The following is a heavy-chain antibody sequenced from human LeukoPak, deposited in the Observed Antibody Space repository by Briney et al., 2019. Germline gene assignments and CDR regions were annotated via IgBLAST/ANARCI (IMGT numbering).Heavy chain of an antibody. J-gene: IGHJ6*03. Sequence: GGSLRLSCAASGFTFSSYGMHWVRQAPGKGLEGVAFIRYDGSNKYYADSVKGRFTISRDNSKNTLYLQMNSLRAEDTAVYYCAKDIVGASIGYYMDVWGKGTTVTVSS. D-gene: IGHD1-26*01. V-gene: IGHV3-30*02. CDR1: GFTFSSYG. CDR3: AKDIVGASIGYYMDV. CDR2: IRYDGSNK.